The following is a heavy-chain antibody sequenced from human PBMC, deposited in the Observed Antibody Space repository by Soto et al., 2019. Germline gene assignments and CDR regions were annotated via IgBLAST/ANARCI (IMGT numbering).Heavy chain of an antibody. CDR3: ARVRGNGELEQ. V-gene: IGHV4-30-4*01. J-gene: IGHJ4*02. D-gene: IGHD4-17*01. CDR2: IYYSGST. Sequence: QVQLQESGPGLVKPSQTLSLTCSVSGGSISSGDYCWSWIRQPPGKGLEWIGHIYYSGSTYCNPSLKTPVTISLDTSRNQFSLKLSSVTAADTAVYYCARVRGNGELEQWGQGTLVTVSS. CDR1: GGSISSGDYC.